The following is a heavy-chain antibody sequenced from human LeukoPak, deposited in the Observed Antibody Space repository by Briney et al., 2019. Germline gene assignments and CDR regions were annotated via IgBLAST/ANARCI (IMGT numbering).Heavy chain of an antibody. CDR3: ARGRTYYYYMDV. CDR1: GGSISSSSYY. Sequence: PSETLSLTCTVSGGSISSSSYYWGWIRQPPGKGLEWIGSIYYSGSTYYNPSLKSRVTISVDTSKNQFSLKLSSVTAADTAVYYCARGRTYYYYMDVWGKGTTVTVSS. J-gene: IGHJ6*03. CDR2: IYYSGST. V-gene: IGHV4-39*01.